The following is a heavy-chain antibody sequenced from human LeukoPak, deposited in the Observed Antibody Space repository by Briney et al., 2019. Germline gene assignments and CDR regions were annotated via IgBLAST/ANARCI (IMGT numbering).Heavy chain of an antibody. D-gene: IGHD6-25*01. V-gene: IGHV3-23*01. J-gene: IGHJ4*02. Sequence: GGSLRLSCAASGFTFSNYALSWVRQAPGKGLEWVSAIGGGGGSTYYADSVKGRFTISRDNSKNTLFLQMSGLRAEDTAVYYCAKEPQAAYFDYWGQGTLVTVSS. CDR2: IGGGGGST. CDR3: AKEPQAAYFDY. CDR1: GFTFSNYA.